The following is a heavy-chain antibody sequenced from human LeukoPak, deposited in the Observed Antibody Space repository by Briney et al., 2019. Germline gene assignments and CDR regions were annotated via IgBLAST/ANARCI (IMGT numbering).Heavy chain of an antibody. D-gene: IGHD2-2*01. V-gene: IGHV3-48*04. CDR3: AGFEYGGYFDY. CDR2: ISSSGSTI. Sequence: GGSLRLSCAASGFTFNTYAMSWVRQAPGKGLEWVSYISSSGSTIYYADSVKGRFTISRDNAKNSLYLQMNSLRAEDTAVYYCAGFEYGGYFDYWGQGTLVTVSS. J-gene: IGHJ4*02. CDR1: GFTFNTYA.